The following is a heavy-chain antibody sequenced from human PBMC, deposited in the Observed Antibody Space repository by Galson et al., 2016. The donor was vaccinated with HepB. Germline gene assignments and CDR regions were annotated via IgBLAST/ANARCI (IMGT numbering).Heavy chain of an antibody. Sequence: QSGAEVKKPGESLRISCKASGSSFTFYWINWVRQMPGKGLQWMGRIDPSDSYTNYNPSFQGHVTFSVDKSTSTAYLQWSSLRPSDTAVYYCAAPHRSSGYYAPGDFWGQGTLVTVSS. CDR3: AAPHRSSGYYAPGDF. CDR2: IDPSDSYT. CDR1: GSSFTFYW. J-gene: IGHJ4*02. V-gene: IGHV5-10-1*01. D-gene: IGHD3-22*01.